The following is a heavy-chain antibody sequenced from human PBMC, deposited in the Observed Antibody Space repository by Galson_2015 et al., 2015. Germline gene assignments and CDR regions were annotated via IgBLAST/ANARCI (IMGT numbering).Heavy chain of an antibody. V-gene: IGHV2-5*02. CDR3: ARITGSSGTWYFFDY. J-gene: IGHJ4*02. CDR1: GFSLSTSGVG. CDR2: IYWDDDK. D-gene: IGHD6-25*01. Sequence: PALVKPTQTLTLTCTFSGFSLSTSGVGVGWIRQSPGKALEWLALIYWDDDKRYSPSLKSRLTITKDTSKNQVVLTMINMDPVDTATYYCARITGSSGTWYFFDYWGQGTLVTVSS.